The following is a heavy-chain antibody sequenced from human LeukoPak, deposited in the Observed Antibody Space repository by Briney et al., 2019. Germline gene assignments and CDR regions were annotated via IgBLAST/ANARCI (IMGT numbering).Heavy chain of an antibody. CDR1: GFIFGDYG. D-gene: IGHD3-22*01. CDR2: INWNSDRI. Sequence: PGGSLRLSCAASGFIFGDYGMYWVRQAPGKGLEWVSGINWNSDRIGYADSVKGRFTISRDNAKNSLYMQMNSVRAEDTALYYCARASYYYDTSGLSAFDVWGQGTTVVVSS. J-gene: IGHJ3*01. CDR3: ARASYYYDTSGLSAFDV. V-gene: IGHV3-9*01.